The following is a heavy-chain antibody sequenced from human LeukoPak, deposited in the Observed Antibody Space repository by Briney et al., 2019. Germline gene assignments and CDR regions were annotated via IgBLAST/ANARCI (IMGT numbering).Heavy chain of an antibody. D-gene: IGHD6-13*01. CDR2: ISYAGSNE. V-gene: IGHV3-30*18. CDR3: AKALYSSSYYGMDV. CDR1: GFTFSSYG. Sequence: GGSLRLSCAASGFTFSSYGMHWVRQAPGKGLEWVAVISYAGSNEYYADSVKGRFTISRDNSKNTLYLQMNSLRAEDTALYYCAKALYSSSYYGMDVWGQGATVTVSS. J-gene: IGHJ6*02.